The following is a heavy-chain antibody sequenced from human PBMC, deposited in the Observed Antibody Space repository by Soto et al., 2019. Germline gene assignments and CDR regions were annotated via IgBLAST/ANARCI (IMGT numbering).Heavy chain of an antibody. V-gene: IGHV3-21*01. CDR3: AKDLVLGSPPTGATVV. D-gene: IGHD2-8*02. J-gene: IGHJ6*02. Sequence: GGSVRLCCAGSGFSFSSYIMNWVRQAPGKGLEWVSSLSSRSNHIFHADSVKGRFTISRDNAKNSLYLQMNRLKAEDTAVYYCAKDLVLGSPPTGATVVWCEALTVTV. CDR2: LSSRSNHI. CDR1: GFSFSSYI.